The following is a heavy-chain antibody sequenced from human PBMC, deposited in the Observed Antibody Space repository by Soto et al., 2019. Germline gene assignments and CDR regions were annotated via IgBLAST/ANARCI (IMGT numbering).Heavy chain of an antibody. J-gene: IGHJ5*02. CDR2: INQSGST. CDR3: ARVVVPAPIWGYNYFDP. CDR1: SGSFSGHY. D-gene: IGHD2-2*01. Sequence: SETLSLTCAVYSGSFSGHYWNWIRQPPGKGPEWIGEINQSGSTNYNPSLKSRVTMSVDKSRNQFSLKLTSVTAADTAVYYCARVVVPAPIWGYNYFDPWGRGTRVTVS. V-gene: IGHV4-34*01.